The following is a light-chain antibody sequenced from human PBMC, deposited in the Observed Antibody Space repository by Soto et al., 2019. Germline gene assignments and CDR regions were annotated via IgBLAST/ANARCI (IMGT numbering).Light chain of an antibody. J-gene: IGLJ1*01. CDR2: DVT. CDR3: SSYTISTLV. Sequence: QSALTQPASVSGSPGQSITISCTGTSSDINTYIYISWYQQHPGNAPKLIIYDVTTRPPVVSNRFSGSKSGNTASLTISGLQDEDEADYYCSSYTISTLVFATGTKLTVL. CDR1: SSDINTYIY. V-gene: IGLV2-14*03.